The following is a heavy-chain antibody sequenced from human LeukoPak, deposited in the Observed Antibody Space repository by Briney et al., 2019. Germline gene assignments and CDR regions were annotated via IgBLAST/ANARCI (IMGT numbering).Heavy chain of an antibody. D-gene: IGHD3-22*01. CDR3: ARAIKYYDSSGYYYGGGFDY. V-gene: IGHV3-21*01. CDR1: GFTFSSYS. J-gene: IGHJ4*02. Sequence: GGSLRLSCAASGFTFSSYSMNWVRQAPGKGLEWVSSISSSSSYIYYAGSVKGRFTISRDNAKSSLYLQMNSLRAEDTAVYYCARAIKYYDSSGYYYGGGFDYWGQGTLVTVSS. CDR2: ISSSSSYI.